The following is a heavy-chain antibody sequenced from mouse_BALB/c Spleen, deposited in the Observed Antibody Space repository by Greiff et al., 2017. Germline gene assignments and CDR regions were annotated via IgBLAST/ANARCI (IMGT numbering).Heavy chain of an antibody. CDR2: ISYDGSN. CDR3: AKLRPGAMDY. Sequence: EVKLQESGPGLVKPSQSLSLTCSVTGYSITSGYYWNWIRQFPGNKLEWMGYISYDGSNNYNPSLKNRISITRDTSKNQFFLKLNSVTTEDTATYYCAKLRPGAMDYWGQGTSVTVSS. D-gene: IGHD1-2*01. V-gene: IGHV3-6*02. CDR1: GYSITSGYY. J-gene: IGHJ4*01.